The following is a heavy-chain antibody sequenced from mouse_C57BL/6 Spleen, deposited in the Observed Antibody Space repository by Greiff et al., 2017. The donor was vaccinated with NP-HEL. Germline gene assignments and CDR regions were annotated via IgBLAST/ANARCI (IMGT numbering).Heavy chain of an antibody. J-gene: IGHJ2*01. V-gene: IGHV1-82*01. D-gene: IGHD2-4*01. CDR1: GYAFSSSW. CDR2: IYPGDGDT. CDR3: AYYDYDTGY. Sequence: QVQLQQSGPELVKPGASVKISCKASGYAFSSSWMNWVKQRPGKGLEWIGRIYPGDGDTNYNGKFKGKATLTADKSSSTAYMQLSSLTSEDSAVYFCAYYDYDTGYWGQGTTLTVSS.